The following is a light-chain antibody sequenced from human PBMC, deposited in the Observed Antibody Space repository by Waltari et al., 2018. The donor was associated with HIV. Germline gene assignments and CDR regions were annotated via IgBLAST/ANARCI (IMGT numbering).Light chain of an antibody. V-gene: IGKV4-1*01. CDR3: HQYYTTPYT. J-gene: IGKJ2*01. Sequence: DIVMTQSPDSLAVSLGERATMNCTSSQSILSSSNNRKYLAWYQQNPVQPPKLPIYWAFSRDSGVPDRFIGRGSGTDFSLTISSLQAEDVAVYFCHQYYTTPYTFGQGTKLEIK. CDR1: QSILSSSNNRKY. CDR2: WAF.